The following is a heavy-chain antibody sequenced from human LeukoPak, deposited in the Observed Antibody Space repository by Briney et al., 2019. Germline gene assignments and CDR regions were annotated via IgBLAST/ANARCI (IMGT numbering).Heavy chain of an antibody. CDR1: GGSISSYY. V-gene: IGHV4-4*07. J-gene: IGHJ5*02. Sequence: SETLSLTCTVSGGSISSYYWSWIRQPAGKGLEWIGRIYTSGSTNYNPSLKSRVTMSVDTSKNQLSLKLSSVTAADTAVYYCARDDLTGYSYGNWFDPWGQGTLVTVSS. CDR2: IYTSGST. CDR3: ARDDLTGYSYGNWFDP. D-gene: IGHD5-18*01.